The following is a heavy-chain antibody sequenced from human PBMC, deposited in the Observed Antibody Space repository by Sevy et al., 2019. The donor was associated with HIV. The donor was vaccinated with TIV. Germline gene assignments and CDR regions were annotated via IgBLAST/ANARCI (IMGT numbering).Heavy chain of an antibody. CDR3: ARDGQYSYGSYGMDV. Sequence: TSVKVSCKASGYTFTSYAMNWVRQAHGQGLEWMGWINTNTGNPTYAQGFTGRFVFSLDTSVSTAYLQISSLKAEDTAVYYCARDGQYSYGSYGMDVWGQGTTVTVSS. J-gene: IGHJ6*02. CDR2: INTNTGNP. CDR1: GYTFTSYA. D-gene: IGHD5-18*01. V-gene: IGHV7-4-1*02.